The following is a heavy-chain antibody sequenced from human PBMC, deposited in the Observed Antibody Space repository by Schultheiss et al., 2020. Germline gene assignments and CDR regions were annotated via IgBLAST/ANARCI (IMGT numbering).Heavy chain of an antibody. J-gene: IGHJ4*02. D-gene: IGHD6-13*01. V-gene: IGHV5-51*01. CDR1: GYSFTSYW. Sequence: GGSLRLSCKGSGYSFTSYWIGWVRQMPGKGLEWMGIIYPGDSDTRYSPSFQGQVTISADKSISTAYLQWSSLKASDTAMYYCARLGIAAADHFDYWGQGTLVTVSS. CDR3: ARLGIAAADHFDY. CDR2: IYPGDSDT.